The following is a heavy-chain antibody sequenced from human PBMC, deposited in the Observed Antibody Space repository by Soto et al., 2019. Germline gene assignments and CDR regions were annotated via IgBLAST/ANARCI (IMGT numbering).Heavy chain of an antibody. V-gene: IGHV1-8*02. D-gene: IGHD4-17*01. CDR1: GYTFTGHY. Sequence: GASVKVSCKASGYTFTGHYMHWVRQAPGQGLEWMGWMNPTSGGTGYAQKVQGRVTMTRNTSISTAYMELSSLRSEDTAVYYCATDTTGVGAFDIWGQGTMVTVSS. CDR3: ATDTTGVGAFDI. CDR2: MNPTSGGT. J-gene: IGHJ3*02.